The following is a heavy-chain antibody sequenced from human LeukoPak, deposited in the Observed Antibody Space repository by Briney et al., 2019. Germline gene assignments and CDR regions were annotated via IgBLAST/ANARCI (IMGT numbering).Heavy chain of an antibody. Sequence: QAGGSLRLSCAASGFTFSSYAMSWVRQAPGKGLEWVSTISGSGGSTYYADSVKGRFTISRDNSKNTLYLQMNSLRAEDTAVYNCAKVLRWSSGQSIPYYGMDVWGQGTTVTVSS. J-gene: IGHJ6*02. CDR1: GFTFSSYA. D-gene: IGHD3-22*01. CDR3: AKVLRWSSGQSIPYYGMDV. CDR2: ISGSGGST. V-gene: IGHV3-23*01.